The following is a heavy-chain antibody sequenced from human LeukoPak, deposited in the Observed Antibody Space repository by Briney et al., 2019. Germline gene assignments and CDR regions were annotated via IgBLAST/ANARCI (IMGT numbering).Heavy chain of an antibody. J-gene: IGHJ6*03. CDR3: ARGLAAAGPYYYYYYMDV. CDR1: GGSISSYY. V-gene: IGHV4-4*09. D-gene: IGHD6-13*01. CDR2: IYTSGST. Sequence: SETLSLTCTVSGGSISSYYWSWIRQPPGQGLEWIGYIYTSGSTNYNPSLKSRVTISVDRSKNQFSLKLSSVTAADTAVYYCARGLAAAGPYYYYYYMDVWGKGTTVTVSS.